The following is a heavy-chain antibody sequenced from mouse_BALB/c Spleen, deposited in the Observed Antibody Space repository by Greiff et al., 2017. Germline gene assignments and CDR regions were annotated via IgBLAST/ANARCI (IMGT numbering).Heavy chain of an antibody. D-gene: IGHD2-4*01. CDR2: ISYDGSN. V-gene: IGHV3-6*02. CDR3: ARTGMITADY. J-gene: IGHJ2*01. CDR1: GYSITSGYY. Sequence: VQLKESGPGLVKPSQSLSLTCSVTGYSITSGYYWNWIRQFPGNKLEWMGYISYDGSNNYNPSLKNRISITRDTSKNQFFLKLNSVTTEDTATYYCARTGMITADYWGQGTTLTVSS.